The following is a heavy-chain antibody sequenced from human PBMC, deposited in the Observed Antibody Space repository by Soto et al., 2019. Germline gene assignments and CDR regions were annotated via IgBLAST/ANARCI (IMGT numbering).Heavy chain of an antibody. CDR2: IKPDGSDY. CDR1: GFTFSSSW. V-gene: IGHV3-7*04. D-gene: IGHD3-10*01. CDR3: AWDTRSPGY. Sequence: EVLLVESGGGLVQPGGSLRLSCAASGFTFSSSWMRWVRQAPRKGLEWVANIKPDGSDYSSVGSMKGRFTVSRDNAKNSLFLQMNSLRVEDTAVYYCAWDTRSPGYWGQGTLVTVSS. J-gene: IGHJ4*02.